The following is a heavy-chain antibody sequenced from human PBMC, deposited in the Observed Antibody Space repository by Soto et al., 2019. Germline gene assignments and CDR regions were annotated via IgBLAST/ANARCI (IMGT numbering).Heavy chain of an antibody. V-gene: IGHV3-7*01. J-gene: IGHJ4*02. D-gene: IGHD4-17*01. CDR1: GFTLSYYW. CDR3: MTSVATRAD. CDR2: IKQDGCQK. Sequence: EVQLVESGGGLVQPGGSLRLSCAASGFTLSYYWMNWVRLAPGKGLEWVANIKQDGCQKNYVDSVKGRFTISRDNAKNSLYRQMRSLRAEVTAVYYGMTSVATRADWGQGTLVTVSS.